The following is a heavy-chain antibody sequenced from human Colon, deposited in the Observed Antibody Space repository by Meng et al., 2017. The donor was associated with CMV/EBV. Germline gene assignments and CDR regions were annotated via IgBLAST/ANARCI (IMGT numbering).Heavy chain of an antibody. CDR2: INSSGSP. V-gene: IGHV4-34*01. CDR1: GGSLVRHS. D-gene: IGHD7-27*01. J-gene: IGHJ4*02. CDR3: VRDLTGEEDY. Sequence: SETLSLTCAVSGGSLVRHSRSWIRQSPGEGLEWIGDINSSGSPNYTPSLKSRVTISIDTSRNQFSLNLNSVTAADTSVYYCVRDLTGEEDYWGQGNLVTVSS.